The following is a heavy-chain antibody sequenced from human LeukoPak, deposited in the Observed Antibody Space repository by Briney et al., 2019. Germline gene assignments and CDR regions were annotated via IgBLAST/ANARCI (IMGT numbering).Heavy chain of an antibody. D-gene: IGHD3-22*01. Sequence: GGSLRLSCAASGFTFSSYGMHWVRQVPGKGLEWVCGISWSSASVGYAASVKGRFTVSRDNAKNFVYLQMNGLRPEDTALYYCVKDDSSGSYFQHWGQGSLVSVSS. CDR1: GFTFSSYG. CDR3: VKDDSSGSYFQH. J-gene: IGHJ1*01. CDR2: ISWSSASV. V-gene: IGHV3-9*01.